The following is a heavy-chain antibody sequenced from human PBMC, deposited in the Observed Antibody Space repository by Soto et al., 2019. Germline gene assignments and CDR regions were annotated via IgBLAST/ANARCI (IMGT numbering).Heavy chain of an antibody. CDR3: ARDRLPVPPTAIRSSWFDP. Sequence: SETLSLTCAVSGGSISSGGYSWSWIRQPPGKGLEWIGYIYHSGSTYYNPSLKSRVTISVDRSTNQFSLKLSSVTAADTAIYYCARDRLPVPPTAIRSSWFDPWGQGTLVTVSS. V-gene: IGHV4-30-2*01. J-gene: IGHJ5*02. D-gene: IGHD2-2*02. CDR2: IYHSGST. CDR1: GGSISSGGYS.